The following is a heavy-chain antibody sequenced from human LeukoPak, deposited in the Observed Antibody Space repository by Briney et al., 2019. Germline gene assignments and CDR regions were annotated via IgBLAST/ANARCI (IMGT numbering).Heavy chain of an antibody. Sequence: SETLSLTCTVSGGSISSSSYYWGWIRQPPGKGLEWIGSIYYSGSTYYNPSLKSRVTISVDTSKNQFSLKLSSVTAADTAVYYCARTEHSYGSGSYRGTYNWFDPWGQGTLVTVSS. J-gene: IGHJ5*02. CDR1: GGSISSSSYY. CDR3: ARTEHSYGSGSYRGTYNWFDP. V-gene: IGHV4-39*01. D-gene: IGHD3-10*01. CDR2: IYYSGST.